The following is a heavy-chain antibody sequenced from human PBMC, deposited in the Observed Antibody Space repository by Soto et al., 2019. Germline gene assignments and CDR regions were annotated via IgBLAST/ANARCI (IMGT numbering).Heavy chain of an antibody. V-gene: IGHV3-23*01. CDR1: GFTFSSYA. CDR2: ISGSGGST. D-gene: IGHD6-6*01. CDR3: ASAGGGIADRRNYFDY. J-gene: IGHJ4*02. Sequence: EVQLLESGRGLVQPGGSLRLSCAASGFTFSSYAMSWVRQAPGKGLEWVSAISGSGGSTYYADSVKGRFTISRDNSKNTLYLKMNSLRAEDTAVYYCASAGGGIADRRNYFDYWGQGTLVTVSS.